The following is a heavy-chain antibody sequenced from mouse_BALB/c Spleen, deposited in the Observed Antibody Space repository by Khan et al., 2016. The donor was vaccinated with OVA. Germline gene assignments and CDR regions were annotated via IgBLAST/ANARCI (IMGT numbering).Heavy chain of an antibody. CDR1: GFSLSRYN. CDR2: IWGGGGT. V-gene: IGHV2-6-4*01. CDR3: ARAYYRYDGYYAMDY. J-gene: IGHJ4*01. D-gene: IGHD2-14*01. Sequence: QVQLKESGPGLVAPSQSLSITCTVSGFSLSRYNIHWVRQPPGKGLEWLGMIWGGGGTDYNSTLKIRLSIIKDNSKSQVFLKMNSLQTDDKAMYFCARAYYRYDGYYAMDYWGQGTSVTVSS.